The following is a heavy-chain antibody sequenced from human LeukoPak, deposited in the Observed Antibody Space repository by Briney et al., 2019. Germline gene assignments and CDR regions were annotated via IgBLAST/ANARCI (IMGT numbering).Heavy chain of an antibody. V-gene: IGHV1-69*02. Sequence: SLTVSCKASGGTLSSYPISWIRQAPGQGLELMGRIIPFVGLTNYAPRFQGRVTITADKDTTTAYMELSGLTSEDTAVYYCARPRSTESGSYNWFDPWGQGTLVTVSS. J-gene: IGHJ5*02. CDR2: IIPFVGLT. D-gene: IGHD1-26*01. CDR1: GGTLSSYP. CDR3: ARPRSTESGSYNWFDP.